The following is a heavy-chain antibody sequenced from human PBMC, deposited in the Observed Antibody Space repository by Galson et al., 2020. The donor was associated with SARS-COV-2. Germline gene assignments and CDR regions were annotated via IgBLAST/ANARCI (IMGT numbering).Heavy chain of an antibody. CDR2: VYPGDSDT. CDR1: GFSLSRYW. Sequence: AESLTISCQCSGFSLSRYWIAWVRQMHGTGLAWIGIVYPGDSDTSYSPSFRGQVTMSADRSTAYLQWSSLKSSDTAIYYCARVWMWQQQVLDFWGQGTLVTVSS. D-gene: IGHD6-13*01. CDR3: ARVWMWQQQVLDF. V-gene: IGHV5-51*01. J-gene: IGHJ4*02.